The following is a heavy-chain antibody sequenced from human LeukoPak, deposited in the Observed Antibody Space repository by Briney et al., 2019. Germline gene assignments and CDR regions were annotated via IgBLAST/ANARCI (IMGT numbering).Heavy chain of an antibody. CDR2: IYYSGST. J-gene: IGHJ3*02. V-gene: IGHV4-59*08. CDR3: ARVTWIAFDI. CDR1: GGSISSYY. Sequence: PSETLSLTCTVSGGSISSYYWSWIRRPPGKGLEWIGYIYYSGSTYYNPSLKSRVTISVDTSKNQFSLKLSSVTAADTAVYYCARVTWIAFDIWGQGTMVTVSS. D-gene: IGHD1-1*01.